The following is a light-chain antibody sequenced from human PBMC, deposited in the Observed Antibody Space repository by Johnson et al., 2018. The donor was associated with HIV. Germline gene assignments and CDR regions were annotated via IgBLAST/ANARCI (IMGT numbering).Light chain of an antibody. CDR3: GTWDSSLSVYV. Sequence: QSVLTQPPSVSAAPGQKVTISCSGSSSNIGKNYVSWYQQLPGTAPKLLIYDNNKRPSGIPDRFSGSTSGTSATLGITGLQTGDEADYYCGTWDSSLSVYVFGTGTKVTVL. CDR2: DNN. J-gene: IGLJ1*01. CDR1: SSNIGKNY. V-gene: IGLV1-51*01.